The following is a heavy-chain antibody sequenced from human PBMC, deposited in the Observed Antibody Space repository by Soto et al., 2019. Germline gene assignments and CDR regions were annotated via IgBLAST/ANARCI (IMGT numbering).Heavy chain of an antibody. J-gene: IGHJ4*02. CDR2: ISGSGGST. CDR1: GFTFSSYA. CDR3: AKDFGALWYCSSTSCGGGLDY. D-gene: IGHD2-2*01. Sequence: PGGSLRLSCAASGFTFSSYAMSWVRQAPGKGLEWVSAISGSGGSTYYADSVKGRFTISRDNSKNTLYLQMNSLRAEDTAVYYCAKDFGALWYCSSTSCGGGLDYWGQGTLVTVSS. V-gene: IGHV3-23*01.